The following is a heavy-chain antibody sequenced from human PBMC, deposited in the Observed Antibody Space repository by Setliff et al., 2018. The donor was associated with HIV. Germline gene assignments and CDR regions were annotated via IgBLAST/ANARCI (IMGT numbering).Heavy chain of an antibody. CDR3: ARETRSSFAMDDASDI. V-gene: IGHV4-39*07. D-gene: IGHD2-2*01. CDR2: IYYSGST. J-gene: IGHJ3*02. Sequence: SETLSLTCTVSGGSISSSSYYWGWIRPPPGKGLEWIGSIYYSGSTYYNPSLKSRVTISVDTSKNQFSLKLSSVTAADTAVYYCARETRSSFAMDDASDIWGQGTMVTVSS. CDR1: GGSISSSSYY.